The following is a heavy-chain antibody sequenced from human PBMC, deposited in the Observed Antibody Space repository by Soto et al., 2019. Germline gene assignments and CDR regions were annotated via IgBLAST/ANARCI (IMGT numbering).Heavy chain of an antibody. CDR3: ARDPRYSTSWYFDF. D-gene: IGHD2-2*01. J-gene: IGHJ4*02. CDR2: LSFDGTNQ. V-gene: IGHV3-30-3*01. Sequence: HPGGSLRLSCAASGFASSTFNLHWVRQVPGKRLEWVAALSFDGTNQFYADSVKGRFTISRDKSKNTVYLQMDSLRLEDTAVYYCARDPRYSTSWYFDFWGQGTLVTVSS. CDR1: GFASSTFN.